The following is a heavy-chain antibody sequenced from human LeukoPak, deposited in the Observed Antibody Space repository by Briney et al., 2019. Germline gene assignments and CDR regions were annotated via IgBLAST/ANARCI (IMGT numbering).Heavy chain of an antibody. D-gene: IGHD2-8*02. V-gene: IGHV4-34*01. CDR2: INHSGST. CDR1: GGSFSGYY. CDR3: ARAWSVYNWFDP. Sequence: SETLSLTCAVYGGSFSGYYWSWIRQPPGKGLEWIGVINHSGSTNYNPSLKSRVTISVDTSKNQFSLKLSSVTAADTAVYYCARAWSVYNWFDPWGQGTLVTVSS. J-gene: IGHJ5*02.